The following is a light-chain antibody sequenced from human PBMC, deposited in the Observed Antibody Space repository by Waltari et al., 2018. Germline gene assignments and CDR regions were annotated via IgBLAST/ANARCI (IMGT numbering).Light chain of an antibody. CDR3: QHYNSFAALFT. Sequence: DIQMTQSPSTVSASVGDRVTITCRASQSISRWLAWYQQKPGKAPKLLIHKASSLQSWVPSRFSGSGSGTECTLNSTSLKTADVATYYCQHYNSFAALFTFGPGTQVDIK. CDR2: KAS. J-gene: IGKJ3*01. V-gene: IGKV1-5*03. CDR1: QSISRW.